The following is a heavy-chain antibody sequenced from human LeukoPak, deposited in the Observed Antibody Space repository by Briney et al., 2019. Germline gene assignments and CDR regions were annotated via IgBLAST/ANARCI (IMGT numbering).Heavy chain of an antibody. J-gene: IGHJ5*02. D-gene: IGHD6-6*01. CDR2: IRSKAYGGTT. Sequence: GGSLRLSCAASGFTFSSYSMSWFRQAPGKGLEWVGFIRSKAYGGTTEYAASVKGRFTISRDDSKSIAYLQMNSLKTEDTAVYYCTRGKIAARPVNWFDPWGQRTLVTVSS. CDR3: TRGKIAARPVNWFDP. CDR1: GFTFSSYS. V-gene: IGHV3-49*03.